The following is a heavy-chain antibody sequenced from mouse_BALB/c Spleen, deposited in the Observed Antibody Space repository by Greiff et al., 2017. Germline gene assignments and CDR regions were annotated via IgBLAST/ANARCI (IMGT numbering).Heavy chain of an antibody. CDR1: GFTFTDYY. J-gene: IGHJ4*01. V-gene: IGHV7-3*02. CDR3: ARAPSDGYYYAMDY. D-gene: IGHD2-3*01. Sequence: EVMLVESGGGLVQPGGSLRLSCATSGFTFTDYYMSWVRQPPGKALEWLDFIRNKANGYTTEYSASVKGRFTISRDNSQSILYLQMNTLRAEDSATYYCARAPSDGYYYAMDYWGQGTSVTVSS. CDR2: IRNKANGYTT.